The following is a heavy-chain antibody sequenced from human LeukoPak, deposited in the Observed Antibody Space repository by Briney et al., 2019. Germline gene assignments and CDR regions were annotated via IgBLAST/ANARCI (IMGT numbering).Heavy chain of an antibody. CDR3: ARVNNYYGTSAYYYEGAFDI. CDR2: IYHSGST. V-gene: IGHV4-38-2*01. J-gene: IGHJ3*02. Sequence: KPSDTLSLICVVSRYSINSGYYWGWIRQPPGKGLEWIGSIYHSGSTYYNPSLKSRVTISVDTSKNQFSLKLTSVTAADTAVYYCARVNNYYGTSAYYYEGAFDIWGQGTVVTVSS. CDR1: RYSINSGYY. D-gene: IGHD3-22*01.